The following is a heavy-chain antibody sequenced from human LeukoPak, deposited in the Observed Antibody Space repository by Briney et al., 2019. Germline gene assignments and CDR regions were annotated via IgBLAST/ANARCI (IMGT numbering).Heavy chain of an antibody. CDR2: IYPGDSDT. CDR1: GYSFPIYW. Sequence: GASRQISCKGSGYSFPIYWIAWVRQMPGKGLEWMGIIYPGDSDTRYSPSFQGQITISADKSISTAYLQWSSLKASDTAMYYCARRSTYGSGTNYLFDYWGQRGKAAVSS. D-gene: IGHD3-10*01. CDR3: ARRSTYGSGTNYLFDY. V-gene: IGHV5-51*01. J-gene: IGHJ4*02.